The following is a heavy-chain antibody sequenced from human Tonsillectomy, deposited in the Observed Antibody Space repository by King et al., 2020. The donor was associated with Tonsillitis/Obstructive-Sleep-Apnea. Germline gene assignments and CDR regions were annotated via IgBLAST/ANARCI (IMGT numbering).Heavy chain of an antibody. CDR3: ARRHSVTVVPFDY. D-gene: IGHD1-20*01. CDR1: GESFSGHY. Sequence: VQLQQWGAGLLKPSETLSPTCAVYGESFSGHYWSWIRQPPGKGLEWIGEINHSGSTNYNPSLKSRVTISVDTSKNQFSLNLSSVTAADTAVYYCARRHSVTVVPFDYWGQGTLVTVSS. V-gene: IGHV4-34*01. CDR2: INHSGST. J-gene: IGHJ4*02.